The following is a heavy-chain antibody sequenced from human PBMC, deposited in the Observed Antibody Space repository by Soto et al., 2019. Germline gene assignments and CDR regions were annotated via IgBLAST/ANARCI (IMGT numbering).Heavy chain of an antibody. Sequence: SETLSLTCSVSGGSVSDKTYYWSWIRQPPGKRLEWIWYVYYSGTTNYNPSLKSRVTISVDLSKNRFSLGLSSVTTADTAMYYCARPLHYDSSGYLAPDYWGQGTLVTVSS. CDR1: GGSVSDKTYY. D-gene: IGHD3-22*01. V-gene: IGHV4-61*01. CDR2: VYYSGTT. J-gene: IGHJ4*02. CDR3: ARPLHYDSSGYLAPDY.